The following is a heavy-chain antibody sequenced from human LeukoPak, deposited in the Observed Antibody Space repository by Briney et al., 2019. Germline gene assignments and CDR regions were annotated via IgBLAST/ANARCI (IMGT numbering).Heavy chain of an antibody. Sequence: ASVKVSCKASGYTFTGYYMHWVRQAPGQGLEWMGWINPNSGGTNYAQKFQGRVTMTRDTSISTAYMELSRLRSDDTAVYYCAAYCGGDCYPNDAFDIWGQGTMVTVSS. CDR3: AAYCGGDCYPNDAFDI. D-gene: IGHD2-21*02. CDR2: INPNSGGT. CDR1: GYTFTGYY. V-gene: IGHV1-2*02. J-gene: IGHJ3*02.